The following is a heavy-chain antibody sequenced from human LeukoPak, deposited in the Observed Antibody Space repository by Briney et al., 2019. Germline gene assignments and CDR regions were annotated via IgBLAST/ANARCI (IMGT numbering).Heavy chain of an antibody. V-gene: IGHV4-59*01. Sequence: PSETLSLTCPVSGGSISRYYWSWLRQPPGKGLEWIGYIYYSGSTTYNPSLKSRVTISVDTSKNQFSLKLSSVTAADTAVYYCARGWSSGWYRNDYWGQGTLVTVSS. D-gene: IGHD6-19*01. CDR3: ARGWSSGWYRNDY. J-gene: IGHJ4*02. CDR1: GGSISRYY. CDR2: IYYSGST.